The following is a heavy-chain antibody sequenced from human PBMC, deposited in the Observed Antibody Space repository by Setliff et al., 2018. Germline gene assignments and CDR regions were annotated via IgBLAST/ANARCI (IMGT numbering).Heavy chain of an antibody. D-gene: IGHD7-27*01. J-gene: IGHJ4*02. V-gene: IGHV3-7*01. Sequence: GGSLRLSCVASGFAISSCWMSWVRQAPGKGLEWVANVNPDGSGKYYVDSVKGRFTISRDNAKNSLYLQMDSLRVEDTAVYYCIDGRNRAWGVYWGRGTLVTVSS. CDR3: IDGRNRAWGVY. CDR1: GFAISSCW. CDR2: VNPDGSGK.